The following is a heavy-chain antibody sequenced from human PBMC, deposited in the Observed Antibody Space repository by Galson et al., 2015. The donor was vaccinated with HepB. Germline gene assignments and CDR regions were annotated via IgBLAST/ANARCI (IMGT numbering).Heavy chain of an antibody. Sequence: SLRLSCAASGFTFSSYGMHWVRQAPGKGLEWVAFIRYDGSNKYYADSVKGRFTISRDNSKNTLYLQMNSLRAEDTAVYYCAKDQEQLDYYYYGMDVWGQGTTVTVSS. J-gene: IGHJ6*02. CDR3: AKDQEQLDYYYYGMDV. CDR1: GFTFSSYG. CDR2: IRYDGSNK. V-gene: IGHV3-30*02. D-gene: IGHD6-13*01.